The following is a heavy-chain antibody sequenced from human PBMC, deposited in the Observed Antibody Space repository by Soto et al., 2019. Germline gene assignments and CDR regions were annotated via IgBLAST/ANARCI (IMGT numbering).Heavy chain of an antibody. CDR3: ARSRDGYSFYFYYGMDG. J-gene: IGHJ6*02. Sequence: GGSLRLSCAASGFTFTSYGMHWVRQAPGKGLEWMALILHDGSAEYYADSVKGRFTISRDNSKNTLYLQMNSLRAEDTAVYYCARSRDGYSFYFYYGMDGWGQGTTVTGSS. CDR2: ILHDGSAE. CDR1: GFTFTSYG. D-gene: IGHD4-4*01. V-gene: IGHV3-30*03.